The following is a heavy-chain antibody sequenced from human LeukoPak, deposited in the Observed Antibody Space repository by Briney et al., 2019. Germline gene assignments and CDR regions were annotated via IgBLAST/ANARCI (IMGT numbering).Heavy chain of an antibody. CDR3: ATYRNTWTSFDY. J-gene: IGHJ4*02. V-gene: IGHV3-30-3*01. CDR2: ITNDGSGI. D-gene: IGHD6-13*01. CDR1: GFTFSEHN. Sequence: GGSLRLSCAASGFTFSEHNMHWVSQAPGKGLEWVAVITNDGSGIYYADSVKGRFTISRDNPKDTVYLQGNSLRAEDTAVYYCATYRNTWTSFDYWGQGTLVTVSS.